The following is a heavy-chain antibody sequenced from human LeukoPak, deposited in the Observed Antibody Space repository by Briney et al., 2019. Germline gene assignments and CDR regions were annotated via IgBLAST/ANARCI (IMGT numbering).Heavy chain of an antibody. CDR2: ISSSGFTK. V-gene: IGHV3-48*03. J-gene: IGHJ4*02. Sequence: GGSLRLSCAASGFTFSNYEMNWVRQAPGKGLEWVSYISSSGFTKYYADSVKGRFTISRDNAKNSLYLQMNSLTADDTAVYYCAAGRDIAVAGPGGYFDYWGQGTLVTVSS. CDR1: GFTFSNYE. D-gene: IGHD6-19*01. CDR3: AAGRDIAVAGPGGYFDY.